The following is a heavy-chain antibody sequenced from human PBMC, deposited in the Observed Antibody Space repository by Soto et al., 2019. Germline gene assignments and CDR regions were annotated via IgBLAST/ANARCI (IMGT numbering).Heavy chain of an antibody. J-gene: IGHJ4*02. D-gene: IGHD6-13*01. Sequence: GGSLRLSCAASGFTFSSYSMNWVRQAPGKGLEWVSSISSSSSYIYYADSVKGRFTISRDNAKNSLYLQMNSLRAEDTAVYYCARDKDGSSWNYFDYWGQGTLVTVSS. CDR3: ARDKDGSSWNYFDY. V-gene: IGHV3-21*01. CDR2: ISSSSSYI. CDR1: GFTFSSYS.